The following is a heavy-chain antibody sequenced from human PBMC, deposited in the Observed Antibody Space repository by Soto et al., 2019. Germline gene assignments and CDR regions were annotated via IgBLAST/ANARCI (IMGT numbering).Heavy chain of an antibody. CDR2: ISGSGGST. D-gene: IGHD3-22*01. CDR3: AKELTPYYYDSSGYYFDY. V-gene: IGHV3-23*01. J-gene: IGHJ4*02. CDR1: GFTFSSYA. Sequence: GGSLRLSCAASGFTFSSYAMSWVRQAPGKGLEWVSAISGSGGSTYYADSVKGRFTISRDNSENTLYLQMNSLRAEDTAVYYCAKELTPYYYDSSGYYFDYWGQGTLVTVSS.